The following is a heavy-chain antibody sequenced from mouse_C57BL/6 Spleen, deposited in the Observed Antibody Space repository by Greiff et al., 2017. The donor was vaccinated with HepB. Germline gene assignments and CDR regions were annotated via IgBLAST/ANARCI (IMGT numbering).Heavy chain of an antibody. V-gene: IGHV1-55*01. D-gene: IGHD1-1*01. CDR3: ATGGTTVVATRYFDV. J-gene: IGHJ1*03. CDR1: GYTFTSYW. CDR2: IYPGSGST. Sequence: QVQLQQPGAELVKPGASVKMSCKASGYTFTSYWITWVKQRPGQGLEWIGDIYPGSGSTNYNEKFKSKATLTVDTSSSTAYMQLSSLTYEDSAVYYCATGGTTVVATRYFDVWGTGTTVTVSS.